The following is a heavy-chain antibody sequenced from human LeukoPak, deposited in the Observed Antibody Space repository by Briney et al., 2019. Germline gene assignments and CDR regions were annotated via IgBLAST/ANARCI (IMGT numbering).Heavy chain of an antibody. CDR1: GYTFTSYA. Sequence: ASVKVSCKASGYTFTSYAMHWVRQAPGQRLEWMGWINAGNGNTKYSQKFQGRVTITRDTSASTVYMELSSLRSEDTAVYYCASYSGPAAYFQHWGQGTLVTVSS. CDR3: ASYSGPAAYFQH. V-gene: IGHV1-3*01. D-gene: IGHD1-26*01. J-gene: IGHJ1*01. CDR2: INAGNGNT.